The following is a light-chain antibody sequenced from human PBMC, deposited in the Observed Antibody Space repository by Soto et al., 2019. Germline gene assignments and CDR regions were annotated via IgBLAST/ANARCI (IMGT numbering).Light chain of an antibody. J-gene: IGLJ2*01. CDR2: DVT. CDR1: SSDVGDFNY. CDR3: SSYSSSPTHVV. Sequence: QSALTQPASVSGSPGRSVTISCTGSSSDVGDFNYVSWYQHLPGRAPKLIIYDVTNRPSGISYRFSASKSGRTASLTISGLQAEDEADYYCSSYSSSPTHVVFGGGTNLTVL. V-gene: IGLV2-14*03.